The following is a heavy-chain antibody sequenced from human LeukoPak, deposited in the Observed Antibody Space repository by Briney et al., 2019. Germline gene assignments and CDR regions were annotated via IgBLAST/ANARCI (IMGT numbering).Heavy chain of an antibody. V-gene: IGHV3-20*04. CDR2: INWNGGNT. CDR3: AKFLPTHIVVANYYFDY. CDR1: GFTFDDHG. D-gene: IGHD2-21*01. Sequence: GGSLRLSCAASGFTFDDHGMSWVRQAPGKGLEWVSGINWNGGNTGYADSVKGRFTISRDNAKNSLYLQMNSLRAEDTAVYYCAKFLPTHIVVANYYFDYWGQGTLVTVSS. J-gene: IGHJ4*02.